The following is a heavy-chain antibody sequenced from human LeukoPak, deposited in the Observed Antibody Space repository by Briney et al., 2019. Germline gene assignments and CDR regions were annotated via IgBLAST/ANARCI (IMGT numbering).Heavy chain of an antibody. J-gene: IGHJ5*02. CDR2: INPNSGST. CDR3: ARDPYCSGGSCPLNWFDP. V-gene: IGHV1-2*02. CDR1: GYTFTGYY. Sequence: VASVKLSCKASGYTFTGYYMHWVRQAPGQGLEEMGWINPNSGSTNYAQKFQGRVTMTRDTSISTAYMELSRLRSDDTAVYYCARDPYCSGGSCPLNWFDPWGQGNLVTVSS. D-gene: IGHD2-15*01.